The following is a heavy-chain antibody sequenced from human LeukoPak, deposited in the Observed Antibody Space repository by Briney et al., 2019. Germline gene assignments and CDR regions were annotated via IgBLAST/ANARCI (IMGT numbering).Heavy chain of an antibody. CDR2: IIPIFGTA. Sequence: GASVKVSCKASGGTFSSYGISWVRQAPGQGLEWMGGIIPIFGTANYAQKFQGRVTITADKSTSTAYMELSSLRSEDTAVYYCARGRYYGSGSYYPTPYYFDYWGQGTLVTVSS. J-gene: IGHJ4*02. V-gene: IGHV1-69*06. CDR3: ARGRYYGSGSYYPTPYYFDY. CDR1: GGTFSSYG. D-gene: IGHD3-10*01.